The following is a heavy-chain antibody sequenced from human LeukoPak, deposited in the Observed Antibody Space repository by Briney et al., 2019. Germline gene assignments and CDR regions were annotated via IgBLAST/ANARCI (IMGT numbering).Heavy chain of an antibody. CDR1: GGSISSSSYY. D-gene: IGHD6-13*01. Sequence: PSEALSLTCTVSGGSISSSSYYWGWIRQPPGKGLEWIGSIYYSGSTYYNPSLKSRVTISVDTSKNQFSLKLSSVTAADTAVYYCARLSGTDKYSSSWYFRTHYYYYYMDVWGKGTTVTISS. CDR2: IYYSGST. V-gene: IGHV4-39*01. CDR3: ARLSGTDKYSSSWYFRTHYYYYYMDV. J-gene: IGHJ6*03.